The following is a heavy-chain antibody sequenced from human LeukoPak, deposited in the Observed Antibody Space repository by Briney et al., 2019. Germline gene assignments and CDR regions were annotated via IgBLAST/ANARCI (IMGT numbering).Heavy chain of an antibody. CDR2: MNPNSGDT. V-gene: IGHV1-2*02. CDR3: ARRPINCIIANCYVDY. J-gene: IGHJ4*02. Sequence: GASVKVSCKASVYTFTNFYIHWVRQAPRQGLEWMGWMNPNSGDTSYAREFQDRVTMTRDTSLNTAYMELSRLRSDDTAVYFCARRPINCIIANCYVDYWGQGTPVTVSS. D-gene: IGHD3-3*02. CDR1: VYTFTNFY.